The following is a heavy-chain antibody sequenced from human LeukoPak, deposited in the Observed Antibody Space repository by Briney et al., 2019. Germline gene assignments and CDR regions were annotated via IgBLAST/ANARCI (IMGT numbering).Heavy chain of an antibody. CDR2: IYPGDSDT. CDR1: GCGFTSCW. CDR3: ARLSDFWSGSFGHDAFDI. D-gene: IGHD3-3*01. V-gene: IGHV5-51*01. J-gene: IGHJ3*02. Sequence: GGSLKISFKGSGCGFTSCWIGWGRRMPGKGVEWMGIIYPGDSDTRYSPSFQGQVTISADKSISTAYLQWSSLKASDTAMYYCARLSDFWSGSFGHDAFDIWGQGTMVTVSS.